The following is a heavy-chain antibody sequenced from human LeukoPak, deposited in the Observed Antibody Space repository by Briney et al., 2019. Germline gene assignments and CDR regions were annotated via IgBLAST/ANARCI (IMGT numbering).Heavy chain of an antibody. CDR2: IIPIFGTA. Sequence: SVKVSCKASGGTFSSYAISWVRQAPGQGLEWMGGIIPIFGTANYAQKFQGRVTITADESTSTAYMELSSLRSEDTAVYYCARAPRSPGYMDVWGKGTTVTVSS. CDR1: GGTFSSYA. D-gene: IGHD2-15*01. V-gene: IGHV1-69*13. J-gene: IGHJ6*03. CDR3: ARAPRSPGYMDV.